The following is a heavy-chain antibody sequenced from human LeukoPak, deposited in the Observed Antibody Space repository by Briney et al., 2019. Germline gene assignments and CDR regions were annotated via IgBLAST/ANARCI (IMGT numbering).Heavy chain of an antibody. CDR1: GFTFSTYG. J-gene: IGHJ4*02. V-gene: IGHV3-15*05. CDR3: TTAFFEGNY. CDR2: IKSKVEGGTT. Sequence: GGSLRLSCAASGFTFSTYGMNWVRQAPGKGLEWVGRIKSKVEGGTTDYAAPVKGRFTISRDDSKNTLYLQMNSLKTEDTAVYYCTTAFFEGNYWGQGTLVTVSS. D-gene: IGHD3-3*01.